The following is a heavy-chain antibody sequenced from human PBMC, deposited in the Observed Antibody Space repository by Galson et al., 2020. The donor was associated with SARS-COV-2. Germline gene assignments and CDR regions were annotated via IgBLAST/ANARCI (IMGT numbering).Heavy chain of an antibody. D-gene: IGHD3-22*01. J-gene: IGHJ4*02. CDR1: GGSFSGYH. CDR2: INHSGNI. CDR3: ARGHLDISMVVVVFTAAACYFDY. Sequence: SQASETLSLTCAVYGGSFSGYHWSWIRQPPGKGLEWIGEINHSGNINYNPSLKSRVTILLDTSKNQFSLKLTSVTAADTAVYYCARGHLDISMVVVVFTAAACYFDYWGQGTLVTVFS. V-gene: IGHV4-34*01.